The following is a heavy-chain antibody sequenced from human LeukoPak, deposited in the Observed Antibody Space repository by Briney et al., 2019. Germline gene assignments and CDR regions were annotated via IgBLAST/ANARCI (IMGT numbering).Heavy chain of an antibody. CDR1: GGSFSRYF. J-gene: IGHJ3*02. Sequence: SETLSLTCTVSGGSFSRYFWTWIRQTPGKGLEWIGYIDHSGSTNYSPSLQSRVTISLDTSKNQFSLRLNSVTAADTAVYYCARDQLSAFDIWGQGTMVTVSS. CDR3: ARDQLSAFDI. D-gene: IGHD2-2*01. V-gene: IGHV4-59*01. CDR2: IDHSGST.